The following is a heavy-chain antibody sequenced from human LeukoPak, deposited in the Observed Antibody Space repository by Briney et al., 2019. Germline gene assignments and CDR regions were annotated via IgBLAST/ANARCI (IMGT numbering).Heavy chain of an antibody. CDR1: GYTFTSCY. V-gene: IGHV1-46*01. CDR2: INPSGGST. Sequence: ASVNVSCKASGYTFTSCYMHWVRQAPRQGREWMGIINPSGGSTSYAQKFQGSVNMTRNTSTSTVYMELSSLRSEDSGVYCCASQRVGRDWFDPWGQGTLVTVSS. CDR3: ASQRVGRDWFDP. J-gene: IGHJ5*02. D-gene: IGHD1-26*01.